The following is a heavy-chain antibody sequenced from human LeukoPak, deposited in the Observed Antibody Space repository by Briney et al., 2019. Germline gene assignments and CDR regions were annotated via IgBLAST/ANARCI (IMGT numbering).Heavy chain of an antibody. CDR2: ISHSGST. Sequence: SETLSLTCAVYGGSFSGYFWSWLRQPPGKGLEWIGEISHSGSTNHNPSLKSRVTISIDTSKNQFSLHLNSVTPADTAVYYCARENPGDYWGQGTLVTVSS. D-gene: IGHD2/OR15-2a*01. CDR1: GGSFSGYF. CDR3: ARENPGDY. J-gene: IGHJ4*02. V-gene: IGHV4-34*01.